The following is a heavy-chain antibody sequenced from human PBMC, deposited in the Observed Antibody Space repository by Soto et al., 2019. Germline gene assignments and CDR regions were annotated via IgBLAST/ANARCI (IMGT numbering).Heavy chain of an antibody. CDR1: GGSISSSSYY. CDR2: IYYSGST. CDR3: ARRAVAETYFDY. J-gene: IGHJ4*02. Sequence: SETLSLTCTVSGGSISSSSYYWGWIRQPPGKGLEWIGSIYYSGSTYYNPSLKSRVTISVDTSKNQFSLKLSSVTTADTAVYYCARRAVAETYFDYWGQGTLVTVSS. D-gene: IGHD6-19*01. V-gene: IGHV4-39*01.